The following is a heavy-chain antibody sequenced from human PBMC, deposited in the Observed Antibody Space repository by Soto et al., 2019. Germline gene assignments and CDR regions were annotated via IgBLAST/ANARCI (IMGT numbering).Heavy chain of an antibody. CDR3: ARWSYLDY. D-gene: IGHD3-3*01. Sequence: GGSLRLSCAASGFSFGSYALSWVRQAPGKGLEWVSTTSGSDGKTFYADSVKGRFSISRDTSQSTLYLQMNSLRADDTAMYYCARWSYLDYWGQGTRVTVSS. V-gene: IGHV3-23*01. CDR2: TSGSDGKT. J-gene: IGHJ4*02. CDR1: GFSFGSYA.